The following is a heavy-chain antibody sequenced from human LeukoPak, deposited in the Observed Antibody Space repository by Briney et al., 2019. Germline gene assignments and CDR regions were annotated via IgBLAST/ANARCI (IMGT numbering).Heavy chain of an antibody. Sequence: SSVKVSCKASGGTFSSYAISWVRQAPGQGREWMGRIIPILGIANYAQKFQGRVTITADKSTSTAYMELSSLRSEDTAVCYCARVSGEDRWFGELFFWGQGTMVTVSS. V-gene: IGHV1-69*04. D-gene: IGHD3-10*01. CDR1: GGTFSSYA. CDR2: IIPILGIA. J-gene: IGHJ3*01. CDR3: ARVSGEDRWFGELFF.